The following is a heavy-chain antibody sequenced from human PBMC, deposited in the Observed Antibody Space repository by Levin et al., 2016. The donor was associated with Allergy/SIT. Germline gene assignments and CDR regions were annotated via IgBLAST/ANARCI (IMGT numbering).Heavy chain of an antibody. Sequence: GGSLRLSCAASGFTFDDYAMHWVRQAPGKGLEWVSLISWDGGSTYYADSVKGRFTISRDSSKNSLYLQMNSLRAEDTALYYCAKAPWPVRGVIAPTYFYAMDVWGQGTTVTVSS. CDR1: GFTFDDYA. J-gene: IGHJ6*02. CDR2: ISWDGGST. CDR3: AKAPWPVRGVIAPTYFYAMDV. V-gene: IGHV3-43D*04. D-gene: IGHD3-10*01.